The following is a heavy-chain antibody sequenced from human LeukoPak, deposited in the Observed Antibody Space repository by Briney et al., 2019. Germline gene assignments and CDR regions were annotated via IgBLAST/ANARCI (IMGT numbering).Heavy chain of an antibody. CDR1: GLTFSSYG. J-gene: IGHJ4*02. V-gene: IGHV3-33*01. D-gene: IGHD3-10*01. CDR2: IWYDGSNK. Sequence: VRSLRLSCAASGLTFSSYGMHWVRQAPGKGLEWVAVIWYDGSNKYYAYSVKARFTLSKDYSKHTLYMQMNSQRAEETYVYYCARDRDYDGSGSYYFDYWGQGTLVTVSS. CDR3: ARDRDYDGSGSYYFDY.